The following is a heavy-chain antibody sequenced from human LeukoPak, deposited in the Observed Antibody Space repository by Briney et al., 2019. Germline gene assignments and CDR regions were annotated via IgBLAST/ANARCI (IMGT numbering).Heavy chain of an antibody. CDR2: IYYSGYT. CDR1: GGSISSYY. J-gene: IGHJ6*03. V-gene: IGHV4-59*01. CDR3: ARETSQKGAHYMDV. D-gene: IGHD3-16*01. Sequence: SETLSLTCTVSGGSISSYYWSWIRQPPGKGLKWIGNIYYSGYTTYSPSLRSRVTISVDTSKNQFSLKLSSVTAADTAVYYCARETSQKGAHYMDVWGKGTTVTVSS.